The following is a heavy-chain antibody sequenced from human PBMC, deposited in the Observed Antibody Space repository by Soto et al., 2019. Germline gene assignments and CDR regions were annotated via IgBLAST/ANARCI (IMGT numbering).Heavy chain of an antibody. CDR3: AREAGYHGTIGQQLPDC. V-gene: IGHV3-33*01. J-gene: IGHJ4*02. Sequence: QVQLVESGGGVVQPGGSLRLSCAASGFTSNNYGVHWVRQAPGKGQEWVAGIWHVGSNKYYLESVKGRFTISRDNSKNMLYLEMNSMRVEDTAVYHCAREAGYHGTIGQQLPDCCGQGIMVTFSS. CDR1: GFTSNNYG. CDR2: IWHVGSNK. D-gene: IGHD2-2*01.